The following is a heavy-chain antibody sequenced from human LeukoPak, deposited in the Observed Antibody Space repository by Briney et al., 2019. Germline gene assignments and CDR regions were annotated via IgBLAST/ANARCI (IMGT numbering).Heavy chain of an antibody. CDR3: ARDTAPRTLVTATLAIWYFDL. J-gene: IGHJ2*01. Sequence: PSETLSLTCTVSGGSISSYYWSWIRQPAGKGLEWIGRIYTSGSTNYNPSLKSRVTMSVDTSKNQFSLKLSSVTAADTAVYYCARDTAPRTLVTATLAIWYFDLWGRGTLVTVSS. D-gene: IGHD2-21*02. V-gene: IGHV4-4*07. CDR1: GGSISSYY. CDR2: IYTSGST.